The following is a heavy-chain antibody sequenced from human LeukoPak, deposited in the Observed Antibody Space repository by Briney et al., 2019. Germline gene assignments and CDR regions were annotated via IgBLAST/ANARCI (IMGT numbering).Heavy chain of an antibody. D-gene: IGHD3-22*01. CDR3: AKYDSSGSLDY. Sequence: GSLRLSCAASGFTFSSYGMHWVRQAPGKGLEWVAVISYDGSNKYYADSVKGRFTISRDNSKNTLYLQMNSLRAEDTAVYYCAKYDSSGSLDYWGQGTLVTVSS. V-gene: IGHV3-30*18. J-gene: IGHJ4*02. CDR2: ISYDGSNK. CDR1: GFTFSSYG.